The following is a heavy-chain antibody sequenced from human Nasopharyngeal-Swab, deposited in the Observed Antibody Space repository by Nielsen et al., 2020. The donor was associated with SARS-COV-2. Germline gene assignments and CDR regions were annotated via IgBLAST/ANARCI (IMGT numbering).Heavy chain of an antibody. D-gene: IGHD3-10*01. Sequence: GGSLRFSCAASGFTFNNYAMTWVRQAPGKGLEWVSTIGGSGGSTYYADSVKGRFTISRDNSKNTLYLQMNILRAEDTALYYCAKNFYGSGSYLVSWGQGTLVTVSS. CDR3: AKNFYGSGSYLVS. V-gene: IGHV3-23*01. J-gene: IGHJ4*02. CDR1: GFTFNNYA. CDR2: IGGSGGST.